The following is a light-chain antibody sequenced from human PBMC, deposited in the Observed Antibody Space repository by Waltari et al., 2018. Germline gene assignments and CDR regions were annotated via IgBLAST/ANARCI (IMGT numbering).Light chain of an antibody. J-gene: IGKJ4*01. CDR2: DAS. Sequence: EIVLTQSPATLSLSPGDRATLSCRASQSVGRSLTWYQPKPGQPPRLLIYDASTRAAGVPASISGSVSAADFTLTLGGLEPEDFAVYFCLERSNWPPTFGGGTTVEI. CDR3: LERSNWPPT. V-gene: IGKV3-11*01. CDR1: QSVGRS.